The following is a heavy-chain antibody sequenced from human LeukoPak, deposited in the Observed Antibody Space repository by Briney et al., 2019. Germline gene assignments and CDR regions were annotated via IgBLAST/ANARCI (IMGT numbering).Heavy chain of an antibody. J-gene: IGHJ4*02. CDR2: IIPIFGTA. D-gene: IGHD6-19*01. V-gene: IGHV1-69*05. CDR3: ARDHPLAVAGIGYFDY. CDR1: GGTFGSYA. Sequence: SVKVSCKASGGTFGSYAISWVRQAPGQGLEWMGRIIPIFGTANYAQKFQGRVTITTDASTSTAYMELSSLRSEDTAVYYRARDHPLAVAGIGYFDYWGQGTLVTVSS.